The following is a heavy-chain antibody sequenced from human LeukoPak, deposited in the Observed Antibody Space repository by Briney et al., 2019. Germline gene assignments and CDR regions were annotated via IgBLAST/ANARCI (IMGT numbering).Heavy chain of an antibody. V-gene: IGHV1-2*06. CDR3: ARDLPRVGTYYYDSSGYG. Sequence: ASVKVSCKASGYTFTGYYMHWVRQAPGQGLEWMGRINPNSGGTNYAQKFQGRVTMTRDTSISTAYMELSRLRSDDTAVYYCARDLPRVGTYYYDSSGYGWGQGTLVTVSS. CDR2: INPNSGGT. J-gene: IGHJ4*02. D-gene: IGHD3-22*01. CDR1: GYTFTGYY.